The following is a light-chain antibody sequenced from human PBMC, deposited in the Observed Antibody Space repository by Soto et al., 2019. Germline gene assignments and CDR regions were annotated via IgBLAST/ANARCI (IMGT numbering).Light chain of an antibody. Sequence: DIQMTQSPSTLPASVGDRVNITCRASQSISYYLNWYQQKPGRAPNLLMYGASSLQSGVPSRVTGSGSGTEFTLTITSLQPGDFATYYCQQTYTTPLTFGGGTKVDIK. CDR2: GAS. V-gene: IGKV1-39*01. J-gene: IGKJ4*01. CDR3: QQTYTTPLT. CDR1: QSISYY.